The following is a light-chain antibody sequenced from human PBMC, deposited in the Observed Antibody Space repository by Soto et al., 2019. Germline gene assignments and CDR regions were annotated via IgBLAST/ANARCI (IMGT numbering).Light chain of an antibody. CDR1: SSDVGGYNY. V-gene: IGLV2-14*01. CDR2: DVS. CDR3: SSYTSSSTV. J-gene: IGLJ1*01. Sequence: QSALTQPASVSGSPGQSITISCTGTSSDVGGYNYVSWYQQHPGKAPKLMIYDVSNRPSGVSNRFSGSKSGITASLTISGLQAEDEADYYCSSYTSSSTVFGTGTKVTVL.